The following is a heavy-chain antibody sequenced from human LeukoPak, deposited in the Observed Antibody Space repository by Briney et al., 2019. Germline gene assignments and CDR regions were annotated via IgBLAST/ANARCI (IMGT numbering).Heavy chain of an antibody. V-gene: IGHV3-7*01. D-gene: IGHD3-10*01. J-gene: IGHJ5*02. CDR2: IKQDGSEK. CDR3: ARDGLPLWFGETASWFDP. Sequence: GGSLRLSCAASGFTFSSYWMSWVRLAPGKGLEWVANIKQDGSEKYYVDSVKGRFTISRDNAKNSLYLQMNSLRAEDTAVYYCARDGLPLWFGETASWFDPWGQGTLVTVSS. CDR1: GFTFSSYW.